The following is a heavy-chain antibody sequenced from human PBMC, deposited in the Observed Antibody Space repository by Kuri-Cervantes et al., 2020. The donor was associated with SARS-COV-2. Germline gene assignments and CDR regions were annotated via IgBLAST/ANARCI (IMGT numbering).Heavy chain of an antibody. CDR2: ISAYNGNT. J-gene: IGHJ5*02. Sequence: ASVKVSCKASGYTFTSYGISWVRQAPGQGLEWMGWISAYNGNTNYAQKFQGRVTITADESTSTAYMELSSLRSEDTAVYYCARGGWTTMVRGPRAYNWFDPWGQGTLVTVSS. CDR1: GYTFTSYG. D-gene: IGHD3-10*01. CDR3: ARGGWTTMVRGPRAYNWFDP. V-gene: IGHV1-18*01.